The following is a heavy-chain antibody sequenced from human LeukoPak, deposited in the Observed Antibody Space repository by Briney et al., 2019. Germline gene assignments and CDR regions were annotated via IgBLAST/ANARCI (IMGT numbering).Heavy chain of an antibody. D-gene: IGHD3-16*02. CDR2: IKQDGSEK. Sequence: GGSLRLSCAASGFTFSRYWMSWVRQAPGKGLEWVANIKQDGSEKYYVDSVKGRFTISRDNAKNSLYLQMNSLRAEDTAVYYCARVGGIVYFDYWGQGTLVTVSS. CDR1: GFTFSRYW. V-gene: IGHV3-7*01. J-gene: IGHJ4*02. CDR3: ARVGGIVYFDY.